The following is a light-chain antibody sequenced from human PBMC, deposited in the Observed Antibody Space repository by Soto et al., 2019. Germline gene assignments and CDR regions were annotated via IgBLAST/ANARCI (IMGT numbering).Light chain of an antibody. V-gene: IGKV3-11*01. CDR1: QSVSSY. J-gene: IGKJ2*01. Sequence: EIVLTQSPATLSLSPGERATLSCRASQSVSSYLAWYQQKPGQAPRLLIYDASNRATGIPARFSGSGSGTDFTLSISSLEPEDFAVYYCQQRSNFPRVMYTFGQGTKLEIK. CDR3: QQRSNFPRVMYT. CDR2: DAS.